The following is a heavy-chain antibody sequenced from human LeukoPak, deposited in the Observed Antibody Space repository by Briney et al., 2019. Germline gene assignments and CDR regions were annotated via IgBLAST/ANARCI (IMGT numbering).Heavy chain of an antibody. V-gene: IGHV3-7*03. J-gene: IGHJ4*02. CDR3: ARYRNYDGSYYAPRLDY. CDR1: GGSIDITNYW. D-gene: IGHD3-22*01. Sequence: ETLSLTCGVSGGSIDITNYWSWVRQAPGKGLEWVAKIIQDGSDKYYVDSVKGRFIISRDNAKNSLYLQMNSLRAEDTAVYYCARYRNYDGSYYAPRLDYWGQGTLVSVSA. CDR2: IIQDGSDK.